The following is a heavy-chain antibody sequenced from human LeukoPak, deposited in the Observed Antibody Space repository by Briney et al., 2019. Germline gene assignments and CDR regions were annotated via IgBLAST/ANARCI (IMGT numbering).Heavy chain of an antibody. CDR1: GYTFTSYG. Sequence: ASVKVSCKASGYTFTSYGISWLRQAPGQGLEWMGWISAYNGKTNYAQKLQGRVTMTTDTSTSTAYMELRSLRSDGTAVYYCARDLAHQPSAVAGPWGQGTLVTVSS. V-gene: IGHV1-18*01. CDR2: ISAYNGKT. J-gene: IGHJ4*02. D-gene: IGHD6-19*01. CDR3: ARDLAHQPSAVAGP.